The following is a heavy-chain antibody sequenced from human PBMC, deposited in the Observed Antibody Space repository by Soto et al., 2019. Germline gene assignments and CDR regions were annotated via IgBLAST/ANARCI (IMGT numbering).Heavy chain of an antibody. D-gene: IGHD1-1*01. Sequence: GGSLRLSCVASGFTFSRYWMHWVRQAPGKGLAWVSRISSDESSTNYADSVKGRFTISRDNAKNTLYLQMNSLRAEDTAVYYCVRDRANWNDAPLDYWGQGTLVTVSS. CDR1: GFTFSRYW. CDR2: ISSDESST. CDR3: VRDRANWNDAPLDY. J-gene: IGHJ4*02. V-gene: IGHV3-74*01.